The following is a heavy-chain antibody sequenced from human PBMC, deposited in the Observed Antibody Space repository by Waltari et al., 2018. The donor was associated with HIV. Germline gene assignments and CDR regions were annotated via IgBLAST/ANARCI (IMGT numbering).Heavy chain of an antibody. J-gene: IGHJ2*01. CDR2: LTSAGSIT. CDR1: GFTFSNYA. V-gene: IGHV3-23*01. CDR3: VQDPTTITRGYFDL. Sequence: EEQLLESGGGLGQPGGSLRLSCVASGFTFSNYAMTWLSQIPGKGLEWVAGLTSAGSITYHADSVQGRFIIARDNSKHTLFLQMTNLRVEDTAVYYCVQDPTTITRGYFDLWGRGTLVTVSS. D-gene: IGHD4-4*01.